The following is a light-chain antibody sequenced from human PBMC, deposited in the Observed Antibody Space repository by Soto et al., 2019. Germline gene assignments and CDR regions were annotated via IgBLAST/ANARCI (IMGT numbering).Light chain of an antibody. CDR3: QNRSDWPPRLT. V-gene: IGKV3-11*01. Sequence: EIVLTQSPATLSLSPGERATLSCGASRSVSSYLAWYQQKPGQAPRRLIYDASYRATGIPARFSGSRSGTDFTLTISSLEPEDFAVYYCQNRSDWPPRLTFGGGTKVAIK. CDR2: DAS. CDR1: RSVSSY. J-gene: IGKJ4*01.